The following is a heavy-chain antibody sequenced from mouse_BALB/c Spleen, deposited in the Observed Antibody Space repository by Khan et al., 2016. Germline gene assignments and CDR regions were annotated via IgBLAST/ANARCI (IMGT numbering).Heavy chain of an antibody. CDR1: GFSLTTYG. Sequence: QVQLKESGPGLVAPSQSLSITCTVSGFSLTTYGVHWVRQPPGKGLEWLGVIWAGGSTNYNSALMSRLSISKDNSKSQVFLKMNSLQTDDTAMYYCGSIYYDYEGFAYWGQGTLVTVSA. CDR2: IWAGGST. CDR3: GSIYYDYEGFAY. V-gene: IGHV2-9*02. D-gene: IGHD2-4*01. J-gene: IGHJ3*01.